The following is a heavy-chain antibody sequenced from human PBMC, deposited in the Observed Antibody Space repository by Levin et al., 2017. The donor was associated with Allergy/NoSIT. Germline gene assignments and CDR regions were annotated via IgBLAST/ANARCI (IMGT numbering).Heavy chain of an antibody. V-gene: IGHV3-72*01. CDR1: GFTLSDHY. J-gene: IGHJ4*02. Sequence: PGGSLRLSCAASGFTLSDHYMDWVRQAPGKGLEWVGRTRNKANSYTTEYAASVKGRFTISRDDSKNSLYLQMNSLKTEDTAVYYCATATTGDARCFDYWGQGTLVTVSS. CDR3: ATATTGDARCFDY. D-gene: IGHD4-17*01. CDR2: TRNKANSYTT.